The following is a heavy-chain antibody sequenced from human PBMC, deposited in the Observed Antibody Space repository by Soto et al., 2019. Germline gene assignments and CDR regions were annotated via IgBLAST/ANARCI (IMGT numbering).Heavy chain of an antibody. V-gene: IGHV4-38-2*01. J-gene: IGHJ4*02. Sequence: NPXETLSLTCGVSGYSITSGFYWGWVRQSPGKGLEWIGSISYSAKTFYNPSFASRLSIAVDTSMNQFSLRLTSVTAADTALYYCTRGAGAPWVRFDSWGQGNLVTVSS. CDR3: TRGAGAPWVRFDS. CDR2: ISYSAKT. D-gene: IGHD3-22*01. CDR1: GYSITSGFY.